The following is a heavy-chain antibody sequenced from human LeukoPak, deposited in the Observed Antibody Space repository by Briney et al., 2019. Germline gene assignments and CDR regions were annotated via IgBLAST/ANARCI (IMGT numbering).Heavy chain of an antibody. D-gene: IGHD6-19*01. CDR3: AKDNRRHYTSGPNPDSLH. CDR1: GFIFDNYA. Sequence: QPGGSLRLSCAGSGFIFDNYAMHWVRQPPGKGLEWVSGISWNSGSTDYADSVKGRFTISRDNAKNSLYLQMNSLRVEDTAFYYCAKDNRRHYTSGPNPDSLHWGQGALVTVSS. CDR2: ISWNSGST. J-gene: IGHJ4*02. V-gene: IGHV3-9*01.